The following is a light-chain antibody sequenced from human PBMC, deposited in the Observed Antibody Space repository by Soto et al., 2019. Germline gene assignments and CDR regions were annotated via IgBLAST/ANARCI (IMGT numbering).Light chain of an antibody. J-gene: IGLJ1*01. V-gene: IGLV2-18*02. CDR3: SSFTSSSTYV. CDR1: SSDVGSYNR. Sequence: QSVLTQAPSLSGSPGHAIAISCTGGSSDVGSYNRVAWYQQAPGTAPKLMIYEVSNRPSGVPDRFSGSKSGNTASLTISGLQAEDEADYYCSSFTSSSTYVFGTGTKVTVL. CDR2: EVS.